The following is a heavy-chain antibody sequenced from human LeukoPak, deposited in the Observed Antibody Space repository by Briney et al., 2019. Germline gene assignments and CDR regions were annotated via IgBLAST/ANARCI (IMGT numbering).Heavy chain of an antibody. Sequence: SETLSLTCTVSGGSISSYYWSWIRQPPGKGLEWIGYIYYSGSTNYNPSLKSRVTISVDTSKNQFSLKLSSVTAADTAVYYCARDGEYSSFDYWGQGTLVTVPS. J-gene: IGHJ4*02. V-gene: IGHV4-59*01. CDR1: GGSISSYY. D-gene: IGHD5-18*01. CDR2: IYYSGST. CDR3: ARDGEYSSFDY.